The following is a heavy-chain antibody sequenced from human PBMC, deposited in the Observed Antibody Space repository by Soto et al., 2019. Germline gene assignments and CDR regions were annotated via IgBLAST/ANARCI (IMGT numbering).Heavy chain of an antibody. Sequence: SVKVSCKASGGTFSSYAISWVRQAPGQGLEWMGGIIPIFGTANYAQKFQGRVTITADESTSTAYMELRSLRSDDTAVYYCARVGEWQQWLAGDYWGQGTLVTVSS. CDR2: IIPIFGTA. V-gene: IGHV1-69*13. D-gene: IGHD6-19*01. CDR1: GGTFSSYA. CDR3: ARVGEWQQWLAGDY. J-gene: IGHJ4*02.